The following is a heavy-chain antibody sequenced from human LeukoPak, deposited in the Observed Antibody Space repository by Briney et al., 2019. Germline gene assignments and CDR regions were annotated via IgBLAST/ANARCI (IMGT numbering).Heavy chain of an antibody. CDR1: GYTFTSYG. Sequence: ASVKVSCKASGYTFTSYGISWVRQAPGQGLEWMGWISAYKGNTNYAQKLQGRVTMTTDTSTSTAYMELRSLRSDDTAVYYCARANDSSGYYYGGPYYYYYYMDVWGKGTTVTVSS. D-gene: IGHD3-22*01. J-gene: IGHJ6*03. V-gene: IGHV1-18*01. CDR2: ISAYKGNT. CDR3: ARANDSSGYYYGGPYYYYYYMDV.